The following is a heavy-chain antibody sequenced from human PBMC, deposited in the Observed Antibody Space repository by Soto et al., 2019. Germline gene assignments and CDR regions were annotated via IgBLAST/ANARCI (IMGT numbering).Heavy chain of an antibody. D-gene: IGHD6-13*01. V-gene: IGHV4-59*01. CDR2: IYYSGST. Sequence: PSETLSLTCTVSGGSISSYYWSWIRQPPGKGLEWIGYIYYSGSTNYNPSLKSRVTISVDTSKNQFSLKLSSVTAADTAVYYCARAFGGIAAAGQIYYYYYYGMDVWGQGTTVTVS. CDR1: GGSISSYY. J-gene: IGHJ6*02. CDR3: ARAFGGIAAAGQIYYYYYYGMDV.